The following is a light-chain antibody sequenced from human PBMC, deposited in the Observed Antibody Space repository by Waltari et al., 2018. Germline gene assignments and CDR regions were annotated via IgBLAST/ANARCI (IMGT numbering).Light chain of an antibody. CDR3: QQYNGYSGT. CDR1: QSISSW. V-gene: IGKV1-5*03. CDR2: KAS. Sequence: DIPLTQSPSALPASGGDRVLITCRASQSISSWLAWYQQKAGKAPKLLSYKASTLQSGVPSRFSGSGSGTEFTLTISSLQPDDSATYYCQQYNGYSGTFGGGTKVEI. J-gene: IGKJ4*01.